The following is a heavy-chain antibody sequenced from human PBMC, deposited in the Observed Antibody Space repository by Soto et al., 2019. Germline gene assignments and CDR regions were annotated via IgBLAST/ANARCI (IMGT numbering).Heavy chain of an antibody. D-gene: IGHD6-13*01. CDR2: IYWDDDK. Sequence: QITLKESGPTLVKPTQTLTLTCTFSGFSLSTSGGGVGWIRQPPGKALEWLALIYWDDDKRYSPSLKNRLTITNNTSKNQVVLTMTNMDPLDTATYYCDHRHAHQQLVSEGFDPWGQGTLVTVSS. CDR1: GFSLSTSGGG. J-gene: IGHJ5*02. CDR3: DHRHAHQQLVSEGFDP. V-gene: IGHV2-5*02.